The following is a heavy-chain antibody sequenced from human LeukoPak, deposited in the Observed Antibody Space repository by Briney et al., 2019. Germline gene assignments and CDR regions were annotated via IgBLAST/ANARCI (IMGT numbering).Heavy chain of an antibody. D-gene: IGHD6-6*01. CDR3: ATTKGGESIAARLGVDY. J-gene: IGHJ4*02. CDR1: GFTFSSYA. Sequence: GGSLRLSCAASGFTFSSYAMSWVRQAPGKGLEWVSAISGSGGSTYYADSVKGRFTISRDNSKNTLYLQMNSLRAEDTAVYYCATTKGGESIAARLGVDYWGQGTLVTVSS. CDR2: ISGSGGST. V-gene: IGHV3-23*01.